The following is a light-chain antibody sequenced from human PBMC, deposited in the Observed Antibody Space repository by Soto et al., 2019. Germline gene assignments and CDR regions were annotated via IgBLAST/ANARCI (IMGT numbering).Light chain of an antibody. CDR3: QSYDSSLSGAYV. V-gene: IGLV1-40*01. Sequence: QSVLTQPPSVSGAPGQRLTISCTGSSSNIGAGYDVHWYQQLPGTAPKLLIYGNSNRPSGVPDRFSGFKSGTSASLAITGLQAEDEDDYYCQSYDSSLSGAYVFGTVTKLTVL. J-gene: IGLJ1*01. CDR1: SSNIGAGYD. CDR2: GNS.